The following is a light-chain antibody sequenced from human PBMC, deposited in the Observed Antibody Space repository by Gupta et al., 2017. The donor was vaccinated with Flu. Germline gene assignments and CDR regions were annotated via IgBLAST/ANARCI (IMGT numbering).Light chain of an antibody. CDR2: DAS. V-gene: IGKV3-11*01. CDR1: QSVGSY. Sequence: IVLTQSPATLSLSPGERATLSCRASQSVGSYLAWYQQKPGQAPRLLMYDASNRATGIPARFSGSGSGTAFTLTISRLEPEDFAIYYCQQRSNWPLTFGGGTKVEIK. J-gene: IGKJ4*01. CDR3: QQRSNWPLT.